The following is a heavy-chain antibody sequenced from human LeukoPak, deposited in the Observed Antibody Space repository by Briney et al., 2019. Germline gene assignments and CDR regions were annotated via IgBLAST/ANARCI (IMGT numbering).Heavy chain of an antibody. D-gene: IGHD3-22*01. Sequence: GGSLRLSCAASGFTFSSYDMHWVRQATGKGLEWVSAIGTAGDTYYPGSVKGRFTISRENAKNSLYLQMNSLRAGDTAVYYCARAIYDSSGYYFFSGSSYFDYWGQGTLVTVSS. CDR2: IGTAGDT. J-gene: IGHJ4*02. CDR3: ARAIYDSSGYYFFSGSSYFDY. V-gene: IGHV3-13*01. CDR1: GFTFSSYD.